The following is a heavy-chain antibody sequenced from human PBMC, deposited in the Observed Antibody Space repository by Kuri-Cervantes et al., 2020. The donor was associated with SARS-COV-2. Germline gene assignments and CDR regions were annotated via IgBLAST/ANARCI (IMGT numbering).Heavy chain of an antibody. D-gene: IGHD3-16*01. J-gene: IGHJ6*02. CDR2: IWYDGSNK. Sequence: LSLTCAASGFTFSSYAMSWVRQAPGKGLEWVAVIWYDGSNKYYADSVKGRFTISRDNSKNTLYLQMNSLRAEDTAVYYCARDSVGEHYYYGMDVWGQGTTVTVSS. V-gene: IGHV3-33*08. CDR3: ARDSVGEHYYYGMDV. CDR1: GFTFSSYA.